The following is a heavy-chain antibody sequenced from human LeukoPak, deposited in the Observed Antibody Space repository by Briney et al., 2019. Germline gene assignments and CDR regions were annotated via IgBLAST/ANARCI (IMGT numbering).Heavy chain of an antibody. Sequence: GGSLRLSCAASGFTFSSYAMSWVRQAPGKGLEWVSGISGSGGSTYYADSVKGRFTISRDNAKNSLYLQMNSLRAEDTAVYYCARGTGFDYWGQGTLVTVSS. V-gene: IGHV3-23*01. CDR2: ISGSGGST. J-gene: IGHJ4*02. D-gene: IGHD1-14*01. CDR1: GFTFSSYA. CDR3: ARGTGFDY.